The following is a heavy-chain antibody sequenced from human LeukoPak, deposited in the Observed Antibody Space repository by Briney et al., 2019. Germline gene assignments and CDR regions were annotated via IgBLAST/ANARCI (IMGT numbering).Heavy chain of an antibody. V-gene: IGHV1-2*02. Sequence: ASVKVSCKASGYTFIDYYIHWVRLARGQGLECMGWINPNSGDSNYAQKFQGRVTMTRDTSVTTAHMELSRLTSDDTAVYYCARGGFSSEEFDPWGQGTLVTVSS. J-gene: IGHJ5*02. CDR3: ARGGFSSEEFDP. CDR2: INPNSGDS. CDR1: GYTFIDYY. D-gene: IGHD3-3*01.